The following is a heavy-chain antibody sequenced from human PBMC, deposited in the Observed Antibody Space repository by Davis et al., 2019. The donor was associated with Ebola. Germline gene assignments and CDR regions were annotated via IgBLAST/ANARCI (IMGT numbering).Heavy chain of an antibody. CDR2: IYYTGST. D-gene: IGHD3-3*01. CDR3: ARGLRFLEWLLLTPGFDY. Sequence: MPSETLSLTCTVSGGSIRSYYWSWIRQPPGKGLEWIGYIYYTGSTDYNPSLKSRVTISVDTSKNQFSLKLSSVTAADTAVYYCARGLRFLEWLLLTPGFDYWGQGTLVTVSS. CDR1: GGSIRSYY. V-gene: IGHV4-59*12. J-gene: IGHJ4*02.